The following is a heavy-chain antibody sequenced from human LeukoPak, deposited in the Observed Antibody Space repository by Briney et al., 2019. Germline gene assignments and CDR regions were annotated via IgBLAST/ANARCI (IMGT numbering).Heavy chain of an antibody. CDR3: ARDATSEHFFDY. D-gene: IGHD1-26*01. Sequence: GGSLRLSCAAPGFTFSTYAMYWVRQAPGKGLEWVAVISYDGSNKYYADSVKGRFTISRDNSKNSLYLQMNSLRAEDTAMYYCARDATSEHFFDYWGQGTLVTVSS. CDR1: GFTFSTYA. V-gene: IGHV3-30-3*01. CDR2: ISYDGSNK. J-gene: IGHJ4*02.